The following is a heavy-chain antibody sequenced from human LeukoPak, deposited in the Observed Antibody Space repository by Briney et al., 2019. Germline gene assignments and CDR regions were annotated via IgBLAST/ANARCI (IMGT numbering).Heavy chain of an antibody. V-gene: IGHV3-48*03. CDR2: ISGSGGTI. CDR3: ARTKVGAGYFDL. J-gene: IGHJ2*01. CDR1: GFTFSNYE. Sequence: GGSPRLSCEASGFTFSNYEMNWVRQAPGKGLEWVAYISGSGGTIYYTNSVKGRFTISRDNARNSLNLQTNSLRVEDTAVYYCARTKVGAGYFDLWGRGTLVTVSS. D-gene: IGHD1-26*01.